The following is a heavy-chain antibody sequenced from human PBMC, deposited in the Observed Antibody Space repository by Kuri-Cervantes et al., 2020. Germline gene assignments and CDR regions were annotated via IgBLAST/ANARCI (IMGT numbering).Heavy chain of an antibody. Sequence: ASVKVSCKASGYTFTDYYMHWVRQAPGQGLEWMGWVNPNFGGTNYVQKFQGRVTLTVDTSITTAYVELSRLRSDDTAVYYRARPDHDSGDLGSLDYWGQGTLVTVSS. D-gene: IGHD4-17*01. V-gene: IGHV1-2*02. J-gene: IGHJ4*02. CDR1: GYTFTDYY. CDR2: VNPNFGGT. CDR3: ARPDHDSGDLGSLDY.